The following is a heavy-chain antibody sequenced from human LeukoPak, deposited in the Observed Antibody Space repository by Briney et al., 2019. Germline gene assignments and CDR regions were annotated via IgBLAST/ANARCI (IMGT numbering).Heavy chain of an antibody. J-gene: IGHJ6*03. D-gene: IGHD2-21*02. Sequence: GASVKVSCKASGYTFTSYYMHWVRQAPGQGLEWMGIINPSGGSTSYAQKLQGRVTMTTDTSTSTAYMELRSLRSDDTAVYYCARVLKNLGGDYYYYYYMDVWGKGTTVTVSS. CDR2: INPSGGST. CDR3: ARVLKNLGGDYYYYYYMDV. V-gene: IGHV1-46*01. CDR1: GYTFTSYY.